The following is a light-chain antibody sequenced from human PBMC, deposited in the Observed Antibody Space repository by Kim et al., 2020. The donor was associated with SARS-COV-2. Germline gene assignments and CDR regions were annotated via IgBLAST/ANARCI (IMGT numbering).Light chain of an antibody. J-gene: IGKJ1*01. CDR3: QQYNSYPWT. CDR1: QRISSW. Sequence: ASVGDRVAITCRASQRISSWLAWYQQKPGNAPRLLIYEASSLEGGVPSRFSGSGSGTEFTLTISSLQPDDFATYYCQQYNSYPWTFGQGTKVDIK. V-gene: IGKV1-5*03. CDR2: EAS.